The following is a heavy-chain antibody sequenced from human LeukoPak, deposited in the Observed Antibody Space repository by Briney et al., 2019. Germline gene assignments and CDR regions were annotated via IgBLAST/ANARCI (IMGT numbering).Heavy chain of an antibody. CDR3: ARVTILNWFDP. CDR2: IYYSGST. V-gene: IGHV4-39*07. Sequence: SETLSLTCTVSGGSISSSSYCWGWIRQPPGKGLEWIGSIYYSGSTYYNPSLKSRVTISVDTSKNQFSLKLSSVTAADTAVYYCARVTILNWFDPWGQGTLVTVSS. D-gene: IGHD3-3*01. CDR1: GGSISSSSYC. J-gene: IGHJ5*02.